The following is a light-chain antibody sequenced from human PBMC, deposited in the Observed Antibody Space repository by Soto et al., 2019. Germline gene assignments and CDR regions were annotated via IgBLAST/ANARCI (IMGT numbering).Light chain of an antibody. Sequence: DVVMTQSPLSLPVTLGQPASISCRSTQSLIFIDGDTYLSWFQQRPRQSPRRLIYKVSNRDSGVPDRFRGIGSGTDFTLQISRVEAEDVVIYYCMQGAHWPPTFGQGTKVEI. V-gene: IGKV2-30*01. CDR1: QSLIFIDGDTY. CDR2: KVS. CDR3: MQGAHWPPT. J-gene: IGKJ1*01.